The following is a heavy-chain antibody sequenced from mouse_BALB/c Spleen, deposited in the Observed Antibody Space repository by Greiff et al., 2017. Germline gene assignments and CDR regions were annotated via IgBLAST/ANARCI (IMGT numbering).Heavy chain of an antibody. V-gene: IGHV1-7*01. Sequence: QVQLQQSGAELAKPGASVKMSCKASGYTFTSYWMHWVKQRPGQGLEWIGYINPSTGYTEYNQKFKDKATLTADKSSSTAYMQLSSLTSEDSAVYYCAIIYYGNYRAFAYWGQGTLVTVSA. J-gene: IGHJ3*01. CDR1: GYTFTSYW. CDR3: AIIYYGNYRAFAY. CDR2: INPSTGYT. D-gene: IGHD2-1*01.